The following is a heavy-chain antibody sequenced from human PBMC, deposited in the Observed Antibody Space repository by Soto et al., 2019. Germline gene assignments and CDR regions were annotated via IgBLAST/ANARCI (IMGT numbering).Heavy chain of an antibody. V-gene: IGHV4-31*03. D-gene: IGHD5-18*01. J-gene: IGHJ4*02. CDR2: IYYSGST. Sequence: QVQLQESGPGLVKPSQTLSLTCTVSGGSISSGGYYWSWIRQHPGQGLEWIGYIYYSGSTYYNTSLKSRVTISVGTSKNQFSLKLSSVTAADTAVYYRARGIQLWTYFDYWGQGTLVTVSS. CDR1: GGSISSGGYY. CDR3: ARGIQLWTYFDY.